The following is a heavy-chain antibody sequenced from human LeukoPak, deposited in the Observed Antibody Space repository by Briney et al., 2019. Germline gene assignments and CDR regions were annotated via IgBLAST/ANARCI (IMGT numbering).Heavy chain of an antibody. J-gene: IGHJ4*02. CDR2: FSGGGDS. V-gene: IGHV3-23*01. Sequence: GGSLRLSCAASGFTSGIYAVSWVRQAPGKGLEWVSAFSGGGDSYYADSVKGRFTISRDNSKKILYLQMNSLRAEDTAVYYCGKEVERHFNLKYWGQGTLVTVSS. CDR3: GKEVERHFNLKY. CDR1: GFTSGIYA.